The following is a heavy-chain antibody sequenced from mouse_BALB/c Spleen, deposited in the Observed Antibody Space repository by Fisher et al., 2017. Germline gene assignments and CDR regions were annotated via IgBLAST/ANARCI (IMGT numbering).Heavy chain of an antibody. Sequence: KFKGKATLTADTSSSTAYIQLSSLTSEDSAVYFCAGWLLRAMDYWGQGTSVTVSS. V-gene: IGHV1S12*01. J-gene: IGHJ4*01. CDR3: AGWLLRAMDY. D-gene: IGHD2-3*01.